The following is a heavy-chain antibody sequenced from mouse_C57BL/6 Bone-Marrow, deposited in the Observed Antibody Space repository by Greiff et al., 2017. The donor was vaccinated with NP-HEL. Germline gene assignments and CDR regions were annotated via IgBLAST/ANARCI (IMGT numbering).Heavy chain of an antibody. Sequence: VQLKQPGAELVMPGASVKLSCKASGYTFTSYWMHWVKQRPGQGLEWIGEIDPSDSYTNYNQKFKGKSTLTVDKSSSTAYMQLSSLTSEDSAVYYCAREGYYGSSYWFAYWGQGTLVTVSA. CDR2: IDPSDSYT. J-gene: IGHJ3*01. CDR1: GYTFTSYW. CDR3: AREGYYGSSYWFAY. V-gene: IGHV1-69*01. D-gene: IGHD1-1*01.